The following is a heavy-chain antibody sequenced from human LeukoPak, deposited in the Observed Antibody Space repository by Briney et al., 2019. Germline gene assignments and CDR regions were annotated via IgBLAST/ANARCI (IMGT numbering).Heavy chain of an antibody. J-gene: IGHJ4*02. CDR2: IYPGDSDT. CDR3: ARQQGDNPDY. CDR1: GYTFSMYW. V-gene: IGHV5-51*01. D-gene: IGHD2-21*02. Sequence: GESLKISCKGSGYTFSMYWIGWMRQMPGKGLEWMGIIYPGDSDTRYSPSFQGQVTISADKSINTAYLQWNSLKASDTAVYYCARQQGDNPDYWGQGTLVTVPS.